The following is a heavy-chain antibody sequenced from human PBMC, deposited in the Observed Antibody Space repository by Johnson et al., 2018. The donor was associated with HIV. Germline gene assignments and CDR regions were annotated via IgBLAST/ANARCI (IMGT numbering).Heavy chain of an antibody. CDR2: ISKDGSSP. CDR1: GFSFSNYA. D-gene: IGHD6-19*01. J-gene: IGHJ3*02. CDR3: ARDHSGWWAWALDI. V-gene: IGHV3-30*04. Sequence: QVQLVESGGGVVQPGRSLRLSCAASGFSFSNYAMHWVRQAPGKGLEWAAVISKDGSSPYYADSVTGRFTISRDNSKNTLFLEMNSLRVEDTAVYYCARDHSGWWAWALDIWGQGTMGTVSS.